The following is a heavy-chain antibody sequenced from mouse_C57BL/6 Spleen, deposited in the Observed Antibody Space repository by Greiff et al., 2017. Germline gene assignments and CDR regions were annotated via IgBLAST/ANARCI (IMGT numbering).Heavy chain of an antibody. Sequence: EVQLQQSGPELVKPGASVKISCKASGYSFTGYYMNWVKQSPEKSLEWIGEINPSTGGTTYNQKFKAKATLTVDKSSSTAYMQLKSLTSEDSAVYYCARARQLGAMDYWGQGTSVTVSS. CDR3: ARARQLGAMDY. D-gene: IGHD3-2*01. J-gene: IGHJ4*01. V-gene: IGHV1-42*01. CDR2: INPSTGGT. CDR1: GYSFTGYY.